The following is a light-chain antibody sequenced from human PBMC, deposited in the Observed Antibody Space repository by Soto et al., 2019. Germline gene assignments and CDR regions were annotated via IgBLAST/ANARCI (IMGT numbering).Light chain of an antibody. Sequence: SYELTQPPSVSVSPGQTASITCSGDKLGDKYACWYQQKPGQSPVLVIYQDSKRPSGLPERFSGSNSGNTATLTISGTQAMDEADYYCQAWDSSNVVFGGGTKVTVL. CDR3: QAWDSSNVV. V-gene: IGLV3-1*01. J-gene: IGLJ2*01. CDR2: QDS. CDR1: KLGDKY.